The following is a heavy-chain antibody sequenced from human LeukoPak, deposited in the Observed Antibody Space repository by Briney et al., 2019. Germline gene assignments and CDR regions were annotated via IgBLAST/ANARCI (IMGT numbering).Heavy chain of an antibody. V-gene: IGHV1-2*02. Sequence: ASVKVCCKAAGYTFTGYYMHWVRQAPGQGLEWMGWINPNTGGTNYAQKFQGRVTMTRDTSISTAYMELSRLSSDDTAVYSCARVSARIQLWALWGWGQGTLVTVAS. CDR2: INPNTGGT. CDR1: GYTFTGYY. J-gene: IGHJ4*02. D-gene: IGHD5-18*01. CDR3: ARVSARIQLWALWG.